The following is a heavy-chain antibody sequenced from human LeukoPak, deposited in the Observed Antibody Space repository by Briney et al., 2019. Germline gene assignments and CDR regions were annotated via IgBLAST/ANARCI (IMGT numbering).Heavy chain of an antibody. V-gene: IGHV1-2*02. CDR2: INPNSGGT. CDR3: ARGNKAAAGKEHYFDY. D-gene: IGHD6-13*01. CDR1: GYTFTGYY. J-gene: IGHJ4*02. Sequence: ASVKVSCKASGYTFTGYYMHWVRQAPGQGLEWMGWINPNSGGTNYAQKFQGRVTMTRDTSISTAYMELSRLRSDDTAVYYCARGNKAAAGKEHYFDYWGQGTLVTVSS.